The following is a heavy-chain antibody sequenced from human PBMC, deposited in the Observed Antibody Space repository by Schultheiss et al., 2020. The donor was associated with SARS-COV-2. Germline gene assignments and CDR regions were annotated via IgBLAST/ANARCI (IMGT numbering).Heavy chain of an antibody. Sequence: SQTLSLTCTVSGGSIRSGESYWSWIRQSPGKGLEWIGSISYSGSTYYSPSLTSRVSIAADTYKNQFSLKLTSLTAADTAIYYCARGNDFVYFFDSWGQGTLVTVSS. D-gene: IGHD3-3*01. J-gene: IGHJ4*02. CDR2: ISYSGST. CDR1: GGSIRSGESY. CDR3: ARGNDFVYFFDS. V-gene: IGHV4-30-4*01.